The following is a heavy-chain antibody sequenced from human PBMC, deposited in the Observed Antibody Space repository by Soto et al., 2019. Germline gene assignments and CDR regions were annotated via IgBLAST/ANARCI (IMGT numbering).Heavy chain of an antibody. V-gene: IGHV3-7*01. CDR1: GFTFSDSW. CDR3: XRGGSNYAS. J-gene: IGHJ5*02. Sequence: EVQLVESGGGLVQPGGSLRLSCTASGFTFSDSWMTWVRQAPGKGLEWVARIKPDESEKKYADSVKGRFSISRDNAKNSMYLQMDSLRGEDTAVXYXXRGGSNYASWGQGTLVTVSS. CDR2: IKPDESEK. D-gene: IGHD4-4*01.